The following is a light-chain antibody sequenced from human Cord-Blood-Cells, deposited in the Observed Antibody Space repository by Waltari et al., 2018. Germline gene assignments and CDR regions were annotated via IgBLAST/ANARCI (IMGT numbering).Light chain of an antibody. V-gene: IGLV3-1*01. CDR2: QDS. CDR3: QAWDSSTYV. CDR1: KLGDKY. Sequence: SYELTKQPSVSVSAGQKASTTCSGDKLGDKYACWYQQKPGQSPVLVIYQDSKRPSGIPERFSGSNSGNAATLTISGTQAMEEADYYCQAWDSSTYVFGTGTKVTVL. J-gene: IGLJ1*01.